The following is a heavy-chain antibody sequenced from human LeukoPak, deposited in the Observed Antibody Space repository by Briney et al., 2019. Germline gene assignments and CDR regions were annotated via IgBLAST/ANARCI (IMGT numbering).Heavy chain of an antibody. CDR1: GFTVSSNY. J-gene: IGHJ5*02. CDR3: ARERGDSYGPRTYFDP. Sequence: GGSLRLSCAASGFTVSSNYMSWVRQAPGKGLEWVSVIYSGGSTYYADSVKGRFTISRDNSKNTLYLQMNSLRAEDTAVYYCARERGDSYGPRTYFDPWGQGTLVTVSS. CDR2: IYSGGST. V-gene: IGHV3-66*02. D-gene: IGHD5-18*01.